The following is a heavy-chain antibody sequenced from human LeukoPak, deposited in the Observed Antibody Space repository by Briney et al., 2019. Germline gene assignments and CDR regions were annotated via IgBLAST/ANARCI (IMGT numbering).Heavy chain of an antibody. V-gene: IGHV3-23*01. CDR1: GFTFSSYA. CDR2: ISGSGGST. CDR3: ARRDIVVVPAAIFGAFDI. Sequence: GGSLRLSCAASGFTFSSYAMSWVRQAPGKGLEWVSAISGSGGSTYYADSVKGRSTISRDNAKNSLYLQMNSLRAEDTALYYCARRDIVVVPAAIFGAFDIWGQGTMVTVSS. J-gene: IGHJ3*02. D-gene: IGHD2-2*02.